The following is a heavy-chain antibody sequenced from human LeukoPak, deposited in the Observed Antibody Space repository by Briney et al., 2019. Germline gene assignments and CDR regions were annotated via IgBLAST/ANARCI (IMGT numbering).Heavy chain of an antibody. Sequence: KSSETLSLTCTVSGGSISSGNYYWSWIRQPAGKGLEWIGRIYTSGSTNYNPSLKSRVTISVDTSKNQFSLKLSSVTAADTAVYYCARIGTTIYWGQGTLVTVSS. V-gene: IGHV4-61*02. CDR2: IYTSGST. J-gene: IGHJ4*02. CDR1: GGSISSGNYY. D-gene: IGHD4-11*01. CDR3: ARIGTTIY.